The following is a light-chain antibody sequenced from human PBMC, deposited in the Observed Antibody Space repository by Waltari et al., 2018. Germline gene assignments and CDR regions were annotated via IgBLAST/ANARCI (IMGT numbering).Light chain of an antibody. J-gene: IGLJ2*01. CDR3: QSADSSGSVV. Sequence: QSALTQPRSVSGSPGPSVTISCTGTSSDVAANNFISWYQHHPDKAPKLIIYAINKRPSRVPDRFSGSKSGHTASLTISGLQAEDEADYFCQSADSSGSVVFGGGTKLTVL. V-gene: IGLV2-11*01. CDR2: AIN. CDR1: SSDVAANNF.